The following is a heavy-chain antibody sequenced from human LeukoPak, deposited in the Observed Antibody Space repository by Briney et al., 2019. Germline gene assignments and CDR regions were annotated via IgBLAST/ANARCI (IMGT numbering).Heavy chain of an antibody. CDR1: GFSLSTSEVR. Sequence: ESGPTLVKPTQTLTLTYTFSGFSLSTSEVRVGWIRQPPGKALEWLALIYWNDDKRYSPSLKSRLTITRDTSKNQVVLTMTNMDPVDTATYYRAHSIVVVPAANDAFDIWGQGTMVTVSS. CDR2: IYWNDDK. D-gene: IGHD2-2*01. J-gene: IGHJ3*02. V-gene: IGHV2-5*01. CDR3: AHSIVVVPAANDAFDI.